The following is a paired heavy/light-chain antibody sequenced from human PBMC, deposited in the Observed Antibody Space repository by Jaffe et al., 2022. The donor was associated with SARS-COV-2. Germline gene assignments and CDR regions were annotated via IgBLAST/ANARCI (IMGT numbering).Light chain of an antibody. Sequence: DVVMTQSPEFLAVSLGERATINCKSSQSLLYTSINKNYLAWYQQKPGQPPKLLIYWASTRESGVPDRFSGSGSGTDFTLTINSLLAEDVALYYCQQYYTTPWTFGQGTKVDI. CDR1: QSLLYTSINKNY. J-gene: IGKJ1*01. V-gene: IGKV4-1*01. CDR3: QQYYTTPWT. CDR2: WAS.
Heavy chain of an antibody. J-gene: IGHJ5*02. CDR1: GGSINSTNSY. CDR2: IFYSGYT. V-gene: IGHV4-30-4*01. D-gene: IGHD2-2*01. Sequence: QVQLQESGPGLVKPSQTLSLTCSVSGGSINSTNSYWSWIRQPPGKGPEWIGYIFYSGYTNYNPSLKSRITISLDSSKNQFSLKLSSVTAADTAVYFCARGAVPAANHWFDPWGQGTLVTVSS. CDR3: ARGAVPAANHWFDP.